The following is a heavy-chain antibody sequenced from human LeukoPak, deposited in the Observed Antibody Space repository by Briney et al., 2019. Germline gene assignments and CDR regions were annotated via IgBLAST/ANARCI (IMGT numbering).Heavy chain of an antibody. CDR2: ISGSGDGT. Sequence: GGSLRLSCAASGFTFSSYLMSWVRQAPGKGLEWVSGISGSGDGTYYADSVKGRFTISRDNSKNTLHLQMNSLRAEDTAVYYCAKWDYSSSSRVTGFDYWGQGTLVTVSS. D-gene: IGHD6-6*01. CDR1: GFTFSSYL. CDR3: AKWDYSSSSRVTGFDY. J-gene: IGHJ4*02. V-gene: IGHV3-23*01.